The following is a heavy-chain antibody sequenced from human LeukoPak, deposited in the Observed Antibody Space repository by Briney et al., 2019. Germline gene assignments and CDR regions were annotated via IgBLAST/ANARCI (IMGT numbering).Heavy chain of an antibody. V-gene: IGHV3-30*18. J-gene: IGHJ4*02. CDR1: GFTFSSYG. D-gene: IGHD5-24*01. Sequence: GGSLRLSCAASGFTFSSYGMHWVRQAPGKGLEWVAVISYDGSNKYYADSVKGRFTISRDNSKNTLYLQMNSLRAEDTAVYYCAKTRRLTIDYWGQGTLVTVSS. CDR2: ISYDGSNK. CDR3: AKTRRLTIDY.